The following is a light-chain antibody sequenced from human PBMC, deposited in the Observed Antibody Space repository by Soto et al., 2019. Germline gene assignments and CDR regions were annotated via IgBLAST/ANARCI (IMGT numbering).Light chain of an antibody. J-gene: IGLJ2*01. CDR2: EVN. CDR3: SSYTTSSALRV. CDR1: SSDVGGSKY. Sequence: QSVLTQPASVSGSPGQSITIPCTGTSSDVGGSKYVAWYQQHPDKAPKLLIYEVNNRPSGVSDRFSGSKSGNTASLTISGLQAEDEADYYCSSYTTSSALRVFGGGTKVTVL. V-gene: IGLV2-14*01.